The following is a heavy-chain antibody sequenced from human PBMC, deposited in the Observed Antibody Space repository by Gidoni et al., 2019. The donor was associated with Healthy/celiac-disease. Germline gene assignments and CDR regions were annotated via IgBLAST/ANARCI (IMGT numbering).Heavy chain of an antibody. J-gene: IGHJ6*02. CDR1: GGSLSSSDW. CDR3: ARVGRLLWFGELLSGMDV. V-gene: IGHV4-4*02. Sequence: QVQLQESGAGLVKPSGTLSLTCAVSGGSLSSSDWWSWVRQPPGKGLEWIGEIYHSGSTNYNPSLKSRVTISVDKSKNQFSLKLSSVTAADTAVYYCARVGRLLWFGELLSGMDVWGQGTTVTVSS. D-gene: IGHD3-10*01. CDR2: IYHSGST.